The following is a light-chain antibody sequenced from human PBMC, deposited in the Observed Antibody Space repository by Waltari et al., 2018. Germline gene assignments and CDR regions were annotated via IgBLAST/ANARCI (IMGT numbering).Light chain of an antibody. V-gene: IGKV1-39*01. CDR2: AAS. CDR3: QQTYSNFRT. J-gene: IGKJ1*01. Sequence: DIQMTQSPSSLPASVGDSVTITCRTSQRVSGYLNWYQQKPGQAPKLLIYAASSLQSGVPSRFSGSGFGTDFTLTINGLQPEDFAVYYCQQTYSNFRTFGQGTEVDVK. CDR1: QRVSGY.